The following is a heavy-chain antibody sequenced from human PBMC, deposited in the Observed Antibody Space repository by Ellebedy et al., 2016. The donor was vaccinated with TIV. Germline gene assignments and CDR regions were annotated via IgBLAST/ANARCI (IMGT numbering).Heavy chain of an antibody. CDR2: ISYDGSNK. CDR3: PREWGAFDGVVVPADYYYYGMDV. J-gene: IGHJ6*02. CDR1: GFTFSSYA. V-gene: IGHV3-30*01. D-gene: IGHD2-2*01. Sequence: GGSLRLSCAASGFTFSSYAMHWVRQAPGKGLEWVAVISYDGSNKYYADSVKGRFTISRDNSKNTLYLQMNSLRAEDTAVYYCPREWGAFDGVVVPADYYYYGMDVWGQGTTVTVSS.